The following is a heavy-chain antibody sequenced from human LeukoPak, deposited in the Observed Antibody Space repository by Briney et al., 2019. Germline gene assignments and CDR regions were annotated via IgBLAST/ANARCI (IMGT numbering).Heavy chain of an antibody. CDR1: GFTFSSYG. J-gene: IGHJ4*02. CDR3: ARVLHKRNYDSSVYYGY. CDR2: LSGSGGRT. V-gene: IGHV3-23*01. D-gene: IGHD3-22*01. Sequence: GGSLRLSCAGSGFTFSSYGMSWVRQAPGKGLEWVSALSGSGGRTYYADSARGRFTISRDNSKNTLYLQMNSLRAEDTGVYYCARVLHKRNYDSSVYYGYWGQGTLVTVSS.